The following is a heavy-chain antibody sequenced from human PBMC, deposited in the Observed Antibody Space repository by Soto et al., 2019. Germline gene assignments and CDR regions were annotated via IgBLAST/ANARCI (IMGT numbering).Heavy chain of an antibody. Sequence: QVQLVQSGAEVKKPGSSVKVSCKASGGTFSSYAISWVRQAPGQGLEWMGGIIPIFGTANYAQKFQGRVRITADKSTSTAYMELSSLRSEDTAVYYCARDGRGHYDILTGYSYYYGMDIWGQGTTVTVSS. CDR3: ARDGRGHYDILTGYSYYYGMDI. V-gene: IGHV1-69*06. CDR1: GGTFSSYA. D-gene: IGHD3-9*01. J-gene: IGHJ6*02. CDR2: IIPIFGTA.